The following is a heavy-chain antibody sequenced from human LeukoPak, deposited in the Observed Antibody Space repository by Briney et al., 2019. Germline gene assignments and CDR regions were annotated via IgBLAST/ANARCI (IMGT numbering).Heavy chain of an antibody. CDR3: ARGPEGQQLAKYYMDV. CDR1: GYTFTSYY. J-gene: IGHJ6*03. CDR2: INPSGGST. Sequence: ASVKVSCKASGYTFTSYYMHWVRQAPGQGLEWMGIINPSGGSTSYAQKFQGRVTMTRDTSTSTVYMELSSLRSEDTAVYYCARGPEGQQLAKYYMDVWGKGTTVTISS. V-gene: IGHV1-46*01. D-gene: IGHD6-13*01.